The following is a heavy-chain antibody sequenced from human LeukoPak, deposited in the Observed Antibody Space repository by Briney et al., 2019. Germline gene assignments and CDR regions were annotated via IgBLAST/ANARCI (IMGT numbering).Heavy chain of an antibody. V-gene: IGHV3-23*01. CDR3: AKDSFSYNGVFDALDV. J-gene: IGHJ3*01. D-gene: IGHD2-8*01. CDR1: GFTFSDYA. CDR2: TAPV. Sequence: GGSLRLSCVVSGFTFSDYAMAWVRQAPGKGLEWVSSTAPVYYADSVKGRFTISRDDSKNTLFLQMNSLRVEDTAIYYCAKDSFSYNGVFDALDVWGQGSMVTVSS.